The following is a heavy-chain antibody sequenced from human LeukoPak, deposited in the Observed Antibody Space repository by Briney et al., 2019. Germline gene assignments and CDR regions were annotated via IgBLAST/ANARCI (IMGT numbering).Heavy chain of an antibody. CDR2: IYYSGST. Sequence: PSETLSLTCTVSGGSISSGGYYWSWIRQHPGKGLEWIGYIYYSGSTYYNPSLKSQVTISVDTSKNQFSLKLSSVTAADTAVYYCASAVVPAAKDYYGLDVWGKGTTVTVSS. CDR1: GGSISSGGYY. J-gene: IGHJ6*04. CDR3: ASAVVPAAKDYYGLDV. V-gene: IGHV4-31*01. D-gene: IGHD2-2*01.